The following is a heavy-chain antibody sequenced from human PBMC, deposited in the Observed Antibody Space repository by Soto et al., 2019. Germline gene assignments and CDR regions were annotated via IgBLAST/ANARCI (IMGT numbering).Heavy chain of an antibody. Sequence: QVQLQESGPGLVKPSQTLSLTCTVSGVSISSGGYFWSWIRQHPGKGLEWIGYIYYNGSTYYNPSLKSRVTISVDTSRNKFSLKLSSVTAADTAVYYCARELLWFEDLFGLWFDPWGQGTLVTVSS. D-gene: IGHD3-10*01. V-gene: IGHV4-31*03. CDR2: IYYNGST. CDR1: GVSISSGGYF. J-gene: IGHJ5*02. CDR3: ARELLWFEDLFGLWFDP.